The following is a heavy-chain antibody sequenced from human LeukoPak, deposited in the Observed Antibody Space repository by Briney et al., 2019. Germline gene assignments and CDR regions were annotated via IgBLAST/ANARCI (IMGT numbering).Heavy chain of an antibody. J-gene: IGHJ6*03. CDR3: ARGRGPYYYYYYYMDV. V-gene: IGHV3-48*03. D-gene: IGHD5-24*01. CDR2: ISSSGSTI. CDR1: GFTFSSYE. Sequence: GGSLRLSCAASGFTFSSYEMNWVRQAPGKGLEWVSYISSSGSTIYYADSVKSRFTISRDNAKNSLYLQMNSLRAEDTAVYYCARGRGPYYYYYYYMDVWGKGTTVTVSS.